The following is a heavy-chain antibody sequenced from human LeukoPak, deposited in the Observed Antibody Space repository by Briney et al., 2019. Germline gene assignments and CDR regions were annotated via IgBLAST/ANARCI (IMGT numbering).Heavy chain of an antibody. V-gene: IGHV3-48*03. Sequence: GGSLRLSCAASGFTFNDYEMNWVRQAPGKGLEWVSYISSSGRTIFYADSVKGRFTISRDNAKSSLYLQMNGLRAYDTAVYYCARNSYAFDMWGQGTMVTVSS. CDR2: ISSSGRTI. CDR1: GFTFNDYE. J-gene: IGHJ3*02. CDR3: ARNSYAFDM.